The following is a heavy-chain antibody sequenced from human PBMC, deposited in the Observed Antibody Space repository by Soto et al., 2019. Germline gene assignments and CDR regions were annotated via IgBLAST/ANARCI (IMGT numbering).Heavy chain of an antibody. CDR1: GFTFSSYA. D-gene: IGHD3-22*01. CDR2: ISYDGSNK. CDR3: AGVPYYYDSSGYLVTG. J-gene: IGHJ4*02. Sequence: PGGSLRLSCAASGFTFSSYAMHWVRQAPGKGPEWVAVISYDGSNKYYADSVKGRFTISRDNSKNTLYLQMNSLRAEDTAVYYCAGVPYYYDSSGYLVTGWGQGTLVTVSS. V-gene: IGHV3-30-3*01.